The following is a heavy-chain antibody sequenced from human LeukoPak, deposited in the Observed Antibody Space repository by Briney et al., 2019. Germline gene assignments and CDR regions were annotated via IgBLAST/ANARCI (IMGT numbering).Heavy chain of an antibody. CDR1: GYTFTSYG. V-gene: IGHV1-18*01. Sequence: GASVKVSCKASGYTFTSYGISWVRQAPGQGLEWMGWISAYNGNTNYAQKLQGRVTMTTDTSTSTAYMELRSLRSDDTAVYYCARDPRGSWYYNYYYMDVWGKGTTVTVSS. CDR3: ARDPRGSWYYNYYYMDV. CDR2: ISAYNGNT. D-gene: IGHD6-13*01. J-gene: IGHJ6*03.